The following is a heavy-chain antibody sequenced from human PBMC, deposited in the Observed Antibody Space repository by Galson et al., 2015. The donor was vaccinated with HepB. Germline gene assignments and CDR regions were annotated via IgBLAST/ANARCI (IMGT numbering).Heavy chain of an antibody. CDR3: ARRLNPPWGATDWFDP. CDR1: GYSFTSYW. CDR2: IYPGDSDT. J-gene: IGHJ5*02. D-gene: IGHD7-27*01. Sequence: QSGAEVKKPGESLKISCKGSGYSFTSYWIGWVRQMPGKGLEWMGIIYPGDSDTRYSPSFQGQVTISADKSISTAYLQWSSLKASDTAMYYCARRLNPPWGATDWFDPWGQGTLVTVSS. V-gene: IGHV5-51*03.